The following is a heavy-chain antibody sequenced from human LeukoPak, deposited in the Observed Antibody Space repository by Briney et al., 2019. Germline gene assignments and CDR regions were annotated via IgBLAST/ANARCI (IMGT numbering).Heavy chain of an antibody. D-gene: IGHD3-10*01. Sequence: PGGSLRLSCAASGFTFSSYAMSWVRQAPGKGLEWVSAISGSGGSTYYADSVKGRFTISRDNAKNSLYLQMNSLRAEDTAVYYCARVGLGVGSGRKASGFDTWGQGTLVTVSS. V-gene: IGHV3-23*01. CDR2: ISGSGGST. CDR1: GFTFSSYA. J-gene: IGHJ5*02. CDR3: ARVGLGVGSGRKASGFDT.